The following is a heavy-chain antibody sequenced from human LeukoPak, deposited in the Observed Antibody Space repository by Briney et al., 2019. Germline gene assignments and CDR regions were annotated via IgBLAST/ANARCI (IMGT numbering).Heavy chain of an antibody. V-gene: IGHV4-30-4*01. D-gene: IGHD2-8*02. Sequence: PSETLSLTCTVPGGSISSGDYYWSWIRQPPGKGLEWIGYIYYSGSTYYNPSLKSRVTISVDTSKNQFSLKLSSVTAADTAVYYCARSSLTGWFDPWGQGTLVTVSS. CDR1: GGSISSGDYY. J-gene: IGHJ5*02. CDR2: IYYSGST. CDR3: ARSSLTGWFDP.